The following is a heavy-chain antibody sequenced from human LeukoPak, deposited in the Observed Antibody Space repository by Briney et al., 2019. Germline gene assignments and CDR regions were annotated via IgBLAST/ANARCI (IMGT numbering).Heavy chain of an antibody. CDR1: GFTFSSYV. CDR2: LSASAGTA. CDR3: AKDGIWFGQNWFDP. D-gene: IGHD3-10*01. J-gene: IGHJ5*02. V-gene: IGHV3-23*01. Sequence: PGGSLRLSCAASGFTFSSYVMHWVRQAPGKGLEWVSGLSASAGTAHYADSVKGRFTISGDNSKNTLYLQMNDLRAEDTAVYHCAKDGIWFGQNWFDPWGQGTLVTVSS.